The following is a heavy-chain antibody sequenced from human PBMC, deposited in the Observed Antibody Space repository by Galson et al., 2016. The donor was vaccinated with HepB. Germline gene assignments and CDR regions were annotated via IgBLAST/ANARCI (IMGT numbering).Heavy chain of an antibody. Sequence: QSGAEVKKPGESLKISCKDSEYSFTNYWIGWVRQMPGKGLEWVGIIYPRDSDTRYSPSFRGQVTISADKSISTAYLQWTSLKASDTAIYFCARALRGGLLSGLGFDPWGQGTLVTVSS. CDR2: IYPRDSDT. D-gene: IGHD3-10*01. CDR3: ARALRGGLLSGLGFDP. V-gene: IGHV5-51*01. CDR1: EYSFTNYW. J-gene: IGHJ5*02.